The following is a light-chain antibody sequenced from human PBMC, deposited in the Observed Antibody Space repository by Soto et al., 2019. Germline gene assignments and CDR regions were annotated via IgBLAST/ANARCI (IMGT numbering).Light chain of an antibody. V-gene: IGKV1-39*01. CDR3: QPRFTPPYT. CDR1: QTIAMY. J-gene: IGKJ2*01. CDR2: TTS. Sequence: DIQMTQSPSSLSASVGDRVTITCRASQTIAMYVNWVQQKPGKAPKPLIYTTSSLQSGVPPRFSGSGSETDFTLTISRLQPEDSATYYCQPRFTPPYTFGQGTKLEIK.